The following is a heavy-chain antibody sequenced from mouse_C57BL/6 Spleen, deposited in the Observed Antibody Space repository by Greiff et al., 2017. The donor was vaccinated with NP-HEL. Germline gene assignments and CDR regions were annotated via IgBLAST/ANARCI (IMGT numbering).Heavy chain of an antibody. D-gene: IGHD1-1*01. CDR1: GFTFSDYY. Sequence: DVKLVESEGGLVQPGSSMKLSCTASGFTFSDYYMAWVRQVPEKGLEWVANINYDGSSTYYLDSLKSRFIISRDNAKNILYLQMSSLKSEDTATYYCARGPYYYGSSYWYFDVWGTGTTVTVSS. V-gene: IGHV5-16*01. CDR3: ARGPYYYGSSYWYFDV. CDR2: INYDGSST. J-gene: IGHJ1*03.